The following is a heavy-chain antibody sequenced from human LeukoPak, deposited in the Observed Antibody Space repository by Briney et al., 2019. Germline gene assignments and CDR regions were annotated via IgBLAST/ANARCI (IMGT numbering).Heavy chain of an antibody. CDR2: ISSSSSTI. Sequence: PGGSLRLSRAASGFTFSSYSMNWVRQAPGKGLEWVSYISSSSSTIYYADSVKGRFTISRDNAKNSLYLQMNSLRAEDTAVYYCARVPGKRGYSGYDLYWGQGTLVTVSS. J-gene: IGHJ4*02. CDR1: GFTFSSYS. CDR3: ARVPGKRGYSGYDLY. D-gene: IGHD5-12*01. V-gene: IGHV3-48*01.